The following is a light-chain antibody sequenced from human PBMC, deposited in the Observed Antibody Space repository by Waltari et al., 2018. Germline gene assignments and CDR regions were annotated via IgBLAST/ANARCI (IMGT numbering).Light chain of an antibody. J-gene: IGLJ1*01. V-gene: IGLV2-23*02. CDR1: SSDVGRYNL. Sequence: QSALTQPASVSGSPGQSITVSCTGTSSDVGRYNLVSWYQHHPPKAPKRMIYEVSKRPSGVSNRFSGSKSGNTASLTISGLQPEDEADYYCCSYAGANTYVFGSGTKVTVL. CDR3: CSYAGANTYV. CDR2: EVS.